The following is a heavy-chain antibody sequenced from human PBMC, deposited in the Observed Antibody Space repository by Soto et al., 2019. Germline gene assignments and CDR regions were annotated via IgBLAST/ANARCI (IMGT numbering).Heavy chain of an antibody. Sequence: VESLKISCKGSGYSFTSYWIGWVRQMPGKGLEWMGIIYPGDSNTRYSPSFQGQVTISADKSISTAYLQWSSLKASDTAMYYCARPPAGYSYDYYFDYWGQGTLVTVSS. CDR2: IYPGDSNT. CDR3: ARPPAGYSYDYYFDY. D-gene: IGHD5-18*01. CDR1: GYSFTSYW. V-gene: IGHV5-51*01. J-gene: IGHJ4*02.